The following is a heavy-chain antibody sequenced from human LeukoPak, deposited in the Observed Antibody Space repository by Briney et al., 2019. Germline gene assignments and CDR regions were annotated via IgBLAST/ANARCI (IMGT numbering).Heavy chain of an antibody. J-gene: IGHJ4*02. CDR1: GGSISGFY. V-gene: IGHV4-59*08. D-gene: IGHD3-3*01. Sequence: KSSETLSLTYTVSGGSISGFYWSWIRQPPGKELQWIGSIFYSGSTNYNPSLKSRVTISVDTSKNQFSLKLSSVTAADTAVYYCARQRFLEWYFDYWGQGTLVTVSS. CDR3: ARQRFLEWYFDY. CDR2: IFYSGST.